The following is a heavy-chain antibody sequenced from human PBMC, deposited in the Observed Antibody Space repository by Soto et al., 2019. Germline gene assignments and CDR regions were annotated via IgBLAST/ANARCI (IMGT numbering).Heavy chain of an antibody. CDR1: GGTFSSYT. CDR3: ARRDDYGEP. V-gene: IGHV1-69*02. CDR2: IIPILGIA. J-gene: IGHJ5*02. Sequence: QVQLVQSGAEVKKPGSSVKVSCKASGGTFSSYTISWERQAPGQGLEWMGRIIPILGIANYAQKFQGRVTITADKSTSTAYMELSSLSSEDTAVYYCARRDDYGEPWGQGTLVTVSS. D-gene: IGHD4-17*01.